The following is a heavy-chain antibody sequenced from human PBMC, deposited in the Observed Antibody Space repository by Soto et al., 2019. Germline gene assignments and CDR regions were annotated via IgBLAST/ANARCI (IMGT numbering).Heavy chain of an antibody. J-gene: IGHJ6*02. D-gene: IGHD1-26*01. CDR3: ARDRSRTRREGMDV. V-gene: IGHV3-11*05. Sequence: QVQLVESGGGLVKPGGSLRLSCAASGFTFSDYYMSWIRQAPGKGLEWVSYIGGSSTYINYVDAVKGRFTVSRDNAKNSLYLQRDSRRAEDTAGYYGARDRSRTRREGMDVWGQGTTVTVSS. CDR2: IGGSSTYI. CDR1: GFTFSDYY.